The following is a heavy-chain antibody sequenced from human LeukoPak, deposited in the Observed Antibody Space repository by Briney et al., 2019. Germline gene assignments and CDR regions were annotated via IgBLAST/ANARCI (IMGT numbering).Heavy chain of an antibody. CDR3: ARDYYDSSGYYYLADY. CDR2: ISSSSSYI. CDR1: GFTFSSYS. Sequence: GGPLRLSCAASGFTFSSYSMNWVRQAPGKGLEWVSSISSSSSYIYYADSVKGRFTISRDNAKNSLYLQMNSLRAEDTAVYYCARDYYDSSGYYYLADYWGQGTLVTVSS. D-gene: IGHD3-22*01. V-gene: IGHV3-21*01. J-gene: IGHJ4*02.